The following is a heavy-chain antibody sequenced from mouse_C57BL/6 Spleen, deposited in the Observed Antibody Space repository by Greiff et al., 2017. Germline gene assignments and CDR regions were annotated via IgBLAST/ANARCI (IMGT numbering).Heavy chain of an antibody. CDR1: GYTFTSYW. CDR2: IYPGSGST. Sequence: QVQLQQPGAELVKPGASVKMSCKASGYTFTSYWITWVKQRPGQGLEWIGDIYPGSGSTNYNEKFKSKATLPVDTSSSTAYMQLSSLTSEDSAVYYCARGHYGSSYGFDYWGQGTTLTVSS. D-gene: IGHD1-1*01. CDR3: ARGHYGSSYGFDY. J-gene: IGHJ2*01. V-gene: IGHV1-55*01.